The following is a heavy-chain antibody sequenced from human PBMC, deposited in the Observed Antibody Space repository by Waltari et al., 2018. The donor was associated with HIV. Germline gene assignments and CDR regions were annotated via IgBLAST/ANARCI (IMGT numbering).Heavy chain of an antibody. CDR3: VRRGRDGYIDY. V-gene: IGHV3-73*01. D-gene: IGHD3-22*01. CDR1: GFTFSGSA. J-gene: IGHJ4*02. Sequence: EVQLVEFGGGLVQPGGSLKLSCAASGFTFSGSAMHWVRQASGKGWEGVCRIRNKANSYATVYAASVKGRFTISRDDWKDTAYLQMNSLKSADTAVYYCVRRGRDGYIDYWGQGTLVTVSS. CDR2: IRNKANSYAT.